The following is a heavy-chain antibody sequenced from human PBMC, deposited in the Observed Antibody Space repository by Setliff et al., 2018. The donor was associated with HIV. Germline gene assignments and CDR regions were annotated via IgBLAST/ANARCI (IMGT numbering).Heavy chain of an antibody. Sequence: SETLSLTCTVSGGSISSSSYYWGWIRQSPGKGLEWIGSIYYSGSTYYTTYNSPSLKSRVTMSADTSKNRFSLKLTSVTAADTAMYHCARVYYFDSSGYYQRGDVFDIWGQGTMVTVSS. J-gene: IGHJ3*02. CDR2: IYYSGST. V-gene: IGHV4-39*07. CDR1: GGSISSSSYY. D-gene: IGHD3-22*01. CDR3: ARVYYFDSSGYYQRGDVFDI.